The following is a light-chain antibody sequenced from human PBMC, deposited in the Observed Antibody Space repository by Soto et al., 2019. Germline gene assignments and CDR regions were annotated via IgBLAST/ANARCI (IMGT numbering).Light chain of an antibody. V-gene: IGLV2-14*01. J-gene: IGLJ2*01. CDR2: EVS. Sequence: QSALTQPASVSGSPGQSITLSCTGTTSDIGAYNSVSWFQHHPGKAPKLMIFEVSNRPSGISTRFSGSKSGTTASPTISGLQAEDEADYYCSSYTTSTTVVFGGGTQLTVL. CDR3: SSYTTSTTVV. CDR1: TSDIGAYNS.